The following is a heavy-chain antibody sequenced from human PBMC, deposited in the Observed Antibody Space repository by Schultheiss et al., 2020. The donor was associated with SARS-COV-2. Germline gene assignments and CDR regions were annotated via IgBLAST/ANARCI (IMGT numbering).Heavy chain of an antibody. J-gene: IGHJ4*02. CDR1: GGSFSGYY. CDR2: INHSGST. D-gene: IGHD5-18*01. Sequence: SETLSLTCAVYGGSFSGYYWSWIRQPPGKGLEWIGEINHSGSTNYNPSLKSRVTISVDTSKNQFSLKLSSVTAADTAVYYCARSRGDTAMVGDYWGQGTLVTVSS. CDR3: ARSRGDTAMVGDY. V-gene: IGHV4-34*01.